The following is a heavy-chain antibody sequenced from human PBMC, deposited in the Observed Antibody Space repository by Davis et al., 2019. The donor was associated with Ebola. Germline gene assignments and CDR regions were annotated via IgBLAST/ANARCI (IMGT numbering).Heavy chain of an antibody. V-gene: IGHV3-23*01. CDR3: AKDQTRRAVADDFDY. Sequence: GESLKISCAASGFTFSSYAMSWVRQAPGKGLEWVSAISGSGGSTYYADSVKGRFTISRDNSKNTLYLQMNSLRAEDTAVYYCAKDQTRRAVADDFDYWGQGTLVTVSS. J-gene: IGHJ4*02. CDR1: GFTFSSYA. CDR2: ISGSGGST. D-gene: IGHD6-19*01.